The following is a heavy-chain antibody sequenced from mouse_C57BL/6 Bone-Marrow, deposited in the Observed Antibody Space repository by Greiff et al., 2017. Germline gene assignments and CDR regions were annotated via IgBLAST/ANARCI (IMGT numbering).Heavy chain of an antibody. J-gene: IGHJ1*03. CDR3: ARWGTVVPHWYFDV. D-gene: IGHD1-1*01. CDR1: GYAFTNYL. Sequence: VQLQQSGAELVRPGTSVKVSCKASGYAFTNYLIEWVKQRPGQGLEWIGVINPGSGGTNYNEKFKGKATLTADKSSSTAYMQLSSLTSEGSAVXFCARWGTVVPHWYFDVWGTGTTVTVSS. V-gene: IGHV1-54*01. CDR2: INPGSGGT.